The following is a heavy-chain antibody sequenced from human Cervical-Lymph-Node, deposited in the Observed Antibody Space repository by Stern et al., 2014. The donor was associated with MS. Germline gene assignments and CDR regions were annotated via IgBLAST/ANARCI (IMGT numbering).Heavy chain of an antibody. V-gene: IGHV2-5*02. CDR2: IYGDDQK. J-gene: IGHJ4*02. CDR1: GFSLSTSGLG. CDR3: AHRTAGPFDY. Sequence: ESGPALVKPTQTLTLTCTFSGFSLSTSGLGVGWIRQPPGEALEWLAYIYGDDQKRYSPSLKSRLTITKDTSKNQVVLTLTNVDPVDTATYYCAHRTAGPFDYWGQGTLVTVSS.